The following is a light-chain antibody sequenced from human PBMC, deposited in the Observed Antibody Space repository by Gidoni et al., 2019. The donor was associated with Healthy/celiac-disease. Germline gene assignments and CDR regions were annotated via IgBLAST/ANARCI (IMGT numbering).Light chain of an antibody. CDR2: DAS. J-gene: IGKJ1*01. CDR1: QSVSSY. CDR3: QQRSNWPWT. Sequence: ELVLTQSPATLSLSPGERATLSCRASQSVSSYLAWYQQKPGQAPRLLIYDASNRATGIPARFSGSGSGTDFTLTISSLEPEDCEVYYCQQRSNWPWTFGQGTKVEIK. V-gene: IGKV3-11*01.